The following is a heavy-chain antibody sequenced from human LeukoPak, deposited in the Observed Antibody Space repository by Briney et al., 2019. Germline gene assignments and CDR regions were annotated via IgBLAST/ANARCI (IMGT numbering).Heavy chain of an antibody. J-gene: IGHJ4*02. CDR3: AKDWRYSSSTTPY. CDR1: GFTFSSYA. D-gene: IGHD6-13*01. Sequence: QAGGSLRLSCAASGFTFSSYAMHWVRQAPGKGLEWVAVISYDGSNKYYADSVKGRFSISRDNSKNTLYLQMNSLRTEDTAVYYCAKDWRYSSSTTPYWGQGTLVTVSS. V-gene: IGHV3-30-3*01. CDR2: ISYDGSNK.